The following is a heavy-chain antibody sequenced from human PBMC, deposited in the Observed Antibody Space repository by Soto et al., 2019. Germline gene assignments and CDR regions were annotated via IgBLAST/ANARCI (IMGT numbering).Heavy chain of an antibody. Sequence: GASVKVSCKASGYTFTRYYMHWVRQAPGQGLEWMGIINPSGGSTSYAQKFQGRVTMTRDTSTSTVYMELSSLRSEDTAVYYCARVLNEMATHYGMDVWGQGTTVTVSS. CDR3: ARVLNEMATHYGMDV. D-gene: IGHD5-12*01. CDR1: GYTFTRYY. CDR2: INPSGGST. J-gene: IGHJ6*02. V-gene: IGHV1-46*01.